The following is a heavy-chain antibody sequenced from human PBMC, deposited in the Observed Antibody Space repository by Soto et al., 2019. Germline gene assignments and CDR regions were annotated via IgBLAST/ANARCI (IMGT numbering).Heavy chain of an antibody. Sequence: EVQLVESGGGLVKPGGSLRLSCAASGFTFSSYTMNWVRQAPGKGLDWVSSISSSGSDKYYADSVKGRFTISRDNAKNSLYLQMNSLRADDPAVYYCANKGGMDVWGQGNTVTVSS. CDR3: ANKGGMDV. CDR1: GFTFSSYT. CDR2: ISSSGSDK. V-gene: IGHV3-21*02. J-gene: IGHJ6*02.